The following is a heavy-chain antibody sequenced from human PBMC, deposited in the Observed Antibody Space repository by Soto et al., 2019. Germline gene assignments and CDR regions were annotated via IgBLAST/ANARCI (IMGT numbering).Heavy chain of an antibody. D-gene: IGHD3-3*01. CDR3: ARGQYYDFWSGYRLFDP. Sequence: QVQLVQSGAEVKKPGASVKVSCKASGYTFTSYDSNWVRQATGQGLEWMGWMNPNSGNTGYAQKFQGRVTMTRNTSISTAYMELSSLRSEDTAVYYCARGQYYDFWSGYRLFDPWGQGTLVTVSS. CDR2: MNPNSGNT. CDR1: GYTFTSYD. V-gene: IGHV1-8*01. J-gene: IGHJ5*02.